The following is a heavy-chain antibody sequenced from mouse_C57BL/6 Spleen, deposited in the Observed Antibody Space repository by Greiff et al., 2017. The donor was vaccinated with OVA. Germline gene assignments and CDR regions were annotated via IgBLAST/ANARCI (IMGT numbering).Heavy chain of an antibody. J-gene: IGHJ1*03. D-gene: IGHD1-1*01. CDR2: ISDGGSYT. V-gene: IGHV5-4*01. CDR3: ARLYYGSSPGYFDV. Sequence: EVHLVESGGGLVKPGGSLKLSCAASGFTFSSYAMSWVRQTPEKRLEWVATISDGGSYTYYPDNVKGRFTISRDNAKNNLYLQMSHLKSEDTAMYYCARLYYGSSPGYFDVWGTGTTVTVSS. CDR1: GFTFSSYA.